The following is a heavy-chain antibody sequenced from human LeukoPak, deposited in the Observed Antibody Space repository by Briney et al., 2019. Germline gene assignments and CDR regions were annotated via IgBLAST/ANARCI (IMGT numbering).Heavy chain of an antibody. CDR2: ISSSSSYI. CDR1: GFTFSSYS. CDR3: ASGYCSSTSCYDFDY. D-gene: IGHD2-2*03. Sequence: GGSLRLSCAASGFTFSSYSMNWVRQAPGKGLEWVPSISSSSSYIYYADSVKGRFTISRDNAKNSLYPQMNSLRAEDTAVYYRASGYCSSTSCYDFDYWGQGTLVTVSS. V-gene: IGHV3-21*01. J-gene: IGHJ4*02.